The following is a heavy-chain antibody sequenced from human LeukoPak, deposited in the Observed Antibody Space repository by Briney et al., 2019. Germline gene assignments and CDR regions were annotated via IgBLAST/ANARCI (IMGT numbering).Heavy chain of an antibody. V-gene: IGHV3-21*01. J-gene: IGHJ4*02. CDR2: ISSSSGYI. D-gene: IGHD3-22*01. Sequence: PGGSLRLSCAASGFTFSSYAMNWVRQAPGKGLEWVSPISSSSGYIYYADSLKGRFTISRDNSKNTLYLQMNSLRAEDTAVYYCARKTDSGGQGDYWGPGTLVTVSS. CDR3: ARKTDSGGQGDY. CDR1: GFTFSSYA.